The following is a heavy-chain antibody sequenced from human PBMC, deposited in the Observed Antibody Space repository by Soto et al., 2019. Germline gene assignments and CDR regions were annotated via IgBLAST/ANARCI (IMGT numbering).Heavy chain of an antibody. V-gene: IGHV4-34*01. J-gene: IGHJ6*02. CDR3: ARGGGTGMPTRYNYGMDV. D-gene: IGHD2-2*01. CDR1: GGSFSGYY. Sequence: SETLSLTCAVYGGSFSGYYWCWIRQPPGKGLEWIGEINHSGSTNYNPSLKSRVTISVDTSKNQFSLKLSSVTAADTAVYYCARGGGTGMPTRYNYGMDVWGQGTTVT. CDR2: INHSGST.